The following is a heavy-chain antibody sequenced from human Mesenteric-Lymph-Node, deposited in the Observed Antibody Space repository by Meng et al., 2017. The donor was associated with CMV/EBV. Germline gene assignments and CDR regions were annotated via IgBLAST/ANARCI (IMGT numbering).Heavy chain of an antibody. CDR3: ARYYDTTSFDY. D-gene: IGHD3-22*01. CDR2: IYHSGST. Sequence: CAVSGGSIGSGGYSWSWIRQPPGKGLEWIGYIYHSGSTYYNPSLKSRVTISVDRSKNQFSLKLSSVTAADTAVYYCARYYDTTSFDYWGQGTLVTVSS. J-gene: IGHJ4*02. V-gene: IGHV4-30-2*01. CDR1: GGSIGSGGYS.